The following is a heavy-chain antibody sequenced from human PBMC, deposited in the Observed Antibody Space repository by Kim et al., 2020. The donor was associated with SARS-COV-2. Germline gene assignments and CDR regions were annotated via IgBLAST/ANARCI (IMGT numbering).Heavy chain of an antibody. CDR2: ISGSGGST. V-gene: IGHV3-23*01. J-gene: IGHJ3*02. CDR1: GFTFSSYA. D-gene: IGHD3-22*01. CDR3: AKVRITMIVVHRDAFDI. Sequence: GGSLRLSCAASGFTFSSYAMSWVRQAPGKGLEWVSAISGSGGSTYYADSVKGRFTISRDNSKNTLYLQMNSLRAEDTAVYYCAKVRITMIVVHRDAFDIWGQGTMVTVSS.